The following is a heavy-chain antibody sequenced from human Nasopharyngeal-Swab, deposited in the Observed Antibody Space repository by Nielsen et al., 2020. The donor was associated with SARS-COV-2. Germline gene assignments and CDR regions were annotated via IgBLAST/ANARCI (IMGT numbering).Heavy chain of an antibody. CDR3: ARGQYCSSTSCYARGYCYYYGMDV. V-gene: IGHV3-21*01. J-gene: IGHJ6*02. CDR2: ISSSSSYI. D-gene: IGHD2-2*01. CDR1: GFTFSSYS. Sequence: GESLKTSCAASGFTFSSYSMNWVRQAPGKGLEWVSSISSSSSYIYYADSVKGRFTISRDNAKNSLYLKMNSLRAEDTAVYYCARGQYCSSTSCYARGYCYYYGMDVWGQGTTVTVSS.